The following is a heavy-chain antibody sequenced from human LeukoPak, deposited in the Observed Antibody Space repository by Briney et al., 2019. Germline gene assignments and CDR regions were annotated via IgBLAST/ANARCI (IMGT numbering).Heavy chain of an antibody. D-gene: IGHD3-22*01. CDR2: IYHSGST. J-gene: IGHJ4*02. Sequence: SETLSLTCAGSGGSISSGGYSWSWIRQPPGKGLEWIGYIYHSGSTYYNPSLKSRVTISVDRSKNQFSLKLSSVTAADTAVYYCASLPYYYDSSGYPTFYFDYWGQGTLVTVSS. CDR3: ASLPYYYDSSGYPTFYFDY. CDR1: GGSISSGGYS. V-gene: IGHV4-30-2*01.